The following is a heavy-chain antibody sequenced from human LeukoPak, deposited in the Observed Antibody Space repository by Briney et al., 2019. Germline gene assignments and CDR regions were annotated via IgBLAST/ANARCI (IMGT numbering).Heavy chain of an antibody. CDR2: INHSGST. J-gene: IGHJ3*02. CDR3: ARGSGRITIFGVVTRYGAFDI. V-gene: IGHV4-34*01. Sequence: NPSETLSLTCAVYGGSFSGYYWSWIRQPPGKGLEWIGEINHSGSTNYNPSLKSRVIISVDTSKNQFSLKLSSVTAADTAVYYCARGSGRITIFGVVTRYGAFDIWGQGTMVTVSS. CDR1: GGSFSGYY. D-gene: IGHD3-3*01.